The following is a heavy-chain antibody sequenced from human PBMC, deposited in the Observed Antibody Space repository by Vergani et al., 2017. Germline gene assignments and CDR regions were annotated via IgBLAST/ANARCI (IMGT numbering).Heavy chain of an antibody. V-gene: IGHV4-34*01. D-gene: IGHD2-8*01. CDR3: VRGLRGCTNGVCYSFNWFDP. J-gene: IGHJ5*02. CDR2: INHSGST. Sequence: QVQLQQWGAGLLKPSETLSLTCAVYGGSFSGYYWSWIRQPPGKGLEWIGEINHSGSTNYNPSLKSRVTISVDTSKNQFSLKLSSVTAADTAVYYCVRGLRGCTNGVCYSFNWFDPWGQGTLVTVSS. CDR1: GGSFSGYY.